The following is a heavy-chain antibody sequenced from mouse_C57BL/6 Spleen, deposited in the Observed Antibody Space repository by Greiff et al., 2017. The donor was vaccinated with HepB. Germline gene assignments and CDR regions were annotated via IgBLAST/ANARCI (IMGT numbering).Heavy chain of an antibody. V-gene: IGHV3-6*01. CDR2: ISYDGSN. CDR1: GYSITSGYY. D-gene: IGHD1-1*01. CDR3: ARHGSIYYAMDY. J-gene: IGHJ4*01. Sequence: VQLKESGPGLVKPSQSLSLTCSVTGYSITSGYYWNWIRQFPGNKLEWMGYISYDGSNNYNPSLKNRISITRDTSKNQFFLKLNSVTTEDTATYYCARHGSIYYAMDYWGQGTSVTVSS.